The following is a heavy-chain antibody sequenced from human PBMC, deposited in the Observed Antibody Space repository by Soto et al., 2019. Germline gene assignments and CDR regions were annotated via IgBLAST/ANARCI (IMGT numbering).Heavy chain of an antibody. CDR2: IIPIFGTA. D-gene: IGHD5-18*01. V-gene: IGHV1-69*13. CDR1: GGTFSSYA. J-gene: IGHJ4*02. CDR3: ARIRKGSGYSYGLDY. Sequence: ASVKVSCKASGGTFSSYAISWVRQAPGQGLEWMGGIIPIFGTANYAQKFQGRVTITADESTSTAYMELSSLRPEDTAVYYCARIRKGSGYSYGLDYWGQGTLVTVSS.